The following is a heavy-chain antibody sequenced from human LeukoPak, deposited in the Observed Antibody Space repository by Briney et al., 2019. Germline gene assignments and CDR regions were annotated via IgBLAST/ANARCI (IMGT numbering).Heavy chain of an antibody. J-gene: IGHJ4*02. Sequence: SETLSLTCAVYGESFSGYYRSWIRQPPGKGLEWIGEINHSGSTNYNPSLKSRVTISVDTSKNQFSLKLSSVTAADTAVYYCARDPLYGDIDYWGQGTLVTVSS. CDR1: GESFSGYY. D-gene: IGHD4-17*01. CDR3: ARDPLYGDIDY. V-gene: IGHV4-34*01. CDR2: INHSGST.